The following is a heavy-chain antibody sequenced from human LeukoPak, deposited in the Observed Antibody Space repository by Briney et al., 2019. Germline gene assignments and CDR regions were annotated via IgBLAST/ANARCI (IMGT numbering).Heavy chain of an antibody. Sequence: TSETLSLTCTVSGGSISSGGYYWSWIRQHPGKGLEWIGYIYYSGSTYYNPSLKSRVTISVDTSKNQFSLKLSSVTAADTAVYYCARLVVVAATYYFDYWGQGTLVTVSS. CDR1: GGSISSGGYY. V-gene: IGHV4-31*03. CDR3: ARLVVVAATYYFDY. CDR2: IYYSGST. D-gene: IGHD2-15*01. J-gene: IGHJ4*02.